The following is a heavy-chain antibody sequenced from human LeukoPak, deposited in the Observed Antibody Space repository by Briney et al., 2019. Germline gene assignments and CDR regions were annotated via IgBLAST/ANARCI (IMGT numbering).Heavy chain of an antibody. V-gene: IGHV7-4-1*02. D-gene: IGHD3-10*01. Sequence: ASVKVSCKASGYTFTGYYMHWARQAPGQGLEWMGWINTDTGNPTYAQGFTGRFVFSLDTSVSTAYLQISSLKTEDTAVYYCARRSMVQHLDVWGKGTTVTVSS. CDR3: ARRSMVQHLDV. J-gene: IGHJ6*04. CDR1: GYTFTGYY. CDR2: INTDTGNP.